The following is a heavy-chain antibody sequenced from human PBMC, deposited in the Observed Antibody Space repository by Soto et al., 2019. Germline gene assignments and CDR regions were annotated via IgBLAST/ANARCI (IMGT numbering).Heavy chain of an antibody. Sequence: KPGGSLRLSCAASGFTFSSYSMNWVRQAPGKGLEWVSSISSSSSYIYYADSVKGRFTISRDNAKNSLYLQMNSLRAEDTAVYYCARDLLLGDTAMARYYYYYYGMDVWGQGTTVT. V-gene: IGHV3-21*01. CDR2: ISSSSSYI. CDR1: GFTFSSYS. J-gene: IGHJ6*02. CDR3: ARDLLLGDTAMARYYYYYYGMDV. D-gene: IGHD5-18*01.